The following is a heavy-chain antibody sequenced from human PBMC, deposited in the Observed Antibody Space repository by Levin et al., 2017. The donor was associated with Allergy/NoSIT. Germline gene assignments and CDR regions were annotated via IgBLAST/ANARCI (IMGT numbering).Heavy chain of an antibody. CDR1: GGSISSGDYY. Sequence: SETLSLTCTVSGGSISSGDYYWSWIRQPPGKGLEWIGYIYYSGSTYYNPSLKSRVTISVDTSKNQFSLKLSSVTAADTAVYYCARASGSRLLLRDQTIFDYWGQGTLVTVSS. CDR3: ARASGSRLLLRDQTIFDY. J-gene: IGHJ4*02. D-gene: IGHD3-22*01. CDR2: IYYSGST. V-gene: IGHV4-30-4*01.